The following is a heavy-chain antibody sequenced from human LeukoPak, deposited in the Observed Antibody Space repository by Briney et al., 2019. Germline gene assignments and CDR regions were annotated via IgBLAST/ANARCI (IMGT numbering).Heavy chain of an antibody. V-gene: IGHV3-48*03. D-gene: IGHD4-17*01. CDR1: GFTFSTYQ. J-gene: IGHJ4*02. CDR2: ISNSDNTR. Sequence: PGGSLRLSCAASGFTFSTYQMNWVRQAPGKGLEWVSYISNSDNTRYYTDSVKGRFTISRDNAKNSLYLQMNSLRAEDAAVYYCARNYGDYEDYWGQGTLVTVSS. CDR3: ARNYGDYEDY.